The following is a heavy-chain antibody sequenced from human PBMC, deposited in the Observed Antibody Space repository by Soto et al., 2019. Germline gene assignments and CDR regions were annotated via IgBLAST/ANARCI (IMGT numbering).Heavy chain of an antibody. CDR2: IYYSGST. J-gene: IGHJ5*02. V-gene: IGHV4-39*01. CDR1: GGSISSSSYY. Sequence: SETLSLTCTVSGGSISSSSYYWGWIRQPPGKGLEWIGSIYYSGSTYYNPSLKSRVTISVDTSKNQFSLKLSSVTAADTAVYYCARSPGSSSTRHNWFDPWGQGTLVTVSS. CDR3: ARSPGSSSTRHNWFDP. D-gene: IGHD6-6*01.